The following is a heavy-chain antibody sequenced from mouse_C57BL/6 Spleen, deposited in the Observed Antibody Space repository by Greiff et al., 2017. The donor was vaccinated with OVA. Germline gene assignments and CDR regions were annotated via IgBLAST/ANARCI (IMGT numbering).Heavy chain of an antibody. CDR1: GYTFTDYE. Sequence: VQLQQSGAELVRPGASVTLSCKASGYTFTDYEMHWVKQTPVHGLEWIGAIDPETGGTAYNQKFKGKAILTADKSSSTAYMELRSLTSEDSAVYYCTRDYYGSRGYFDVWGTGTTVTVSS. V-gene: IGHV1-15*01. CDR3: TRDYYGSRGYFDV. J-gene: IGHJ1*03. CDR2: IDPETGGT. D-gene: IGHD1-1*01.